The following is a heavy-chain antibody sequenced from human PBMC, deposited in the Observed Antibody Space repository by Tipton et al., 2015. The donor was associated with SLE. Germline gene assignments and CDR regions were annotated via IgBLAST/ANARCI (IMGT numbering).Heavy chain of an antibody. J-gene: IGHJ4*02. CDR1: GGSFSSYY. D-gene: IGHD1-26*01. V-gene: IGHV4-39*07. CDR3: ASRIVGALYYFDY. CDR2: IYYSGST. Sequence: LRLSCAVHGGSFSSYYWGWIRQPPGKGLEWIGSIYYSGSTYYNPSLKSRVTISVDTSKNQFSLKLSSVTAADTAVYYCASRIVGALYYFDYWGQGTLVTVSS.